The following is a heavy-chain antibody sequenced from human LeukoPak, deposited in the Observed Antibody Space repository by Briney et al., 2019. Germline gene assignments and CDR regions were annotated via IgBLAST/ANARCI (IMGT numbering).Heavy chain of an antibody. CDR3: AKEDLSSSRYYFEN. D-gene: IGHD6-6*01. J-gene: IGHJ4*02. Sequence: GGSLRLSCAASGFAFSSYAMSWVRQAPGMGLEWVSATSGGGGGTYYADSVKGRFTISRDNAQNTLHLQMNSLRVEDTAVYYCAKEDLSSSRYYFENWGQGALVTVSS. V-gene: IGHV3-23*01. CDR1: GFAFSSYA. CDR2: TSGGGGGT.